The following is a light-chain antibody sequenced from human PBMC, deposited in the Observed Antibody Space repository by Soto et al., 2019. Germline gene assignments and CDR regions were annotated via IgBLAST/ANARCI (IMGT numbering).Light chain of an antibody. J-gene: IGLJ2*01. CDR1: SSDVGGYNF. CDR3: SSYGGSNNVV. CDR2: EVN. V-gene: IGLV2-8*01. Sequence: QSALTQPPSASGSPGQSVTISCTGTSSDVGGYNFVSWFQQHPGEAPKLMIYEVNKRPSGVPDRFSGSKSGNTASLTVSGLQAEDEADHYCSSYGGSNNVVFGGGTKLTVL.